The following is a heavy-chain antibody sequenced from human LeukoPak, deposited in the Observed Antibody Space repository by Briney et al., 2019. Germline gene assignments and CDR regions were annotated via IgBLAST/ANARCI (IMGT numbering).Heavy chain of an antibody. CDR1: GGTFSSYA. V-gene: IGHV1-2*04. Sequence: ASVKVSCKASGGTFSSYAISWVRQAPGQGLEWMGWINPNSGGTNYAQKFQGWVTMTRDTSISTAYMELSRLRSDDTAVYYCARAWASPSLTLGMDVWGQGTTVTVSS. CDR3: ARAWASPSLTLGMDV. J-gene: IGHJ6*02. CDR2: INPNSGGT. D-gene: IGHD2-2*01.